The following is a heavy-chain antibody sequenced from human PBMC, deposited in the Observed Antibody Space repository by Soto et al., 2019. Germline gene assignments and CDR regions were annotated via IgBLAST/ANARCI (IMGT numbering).Heavy chain of an antibody. D-gene: IGHD6-13*01. CDR3: AKDGSDSSSWYNYFDY. CDR2: IIPIFGTG. J-gene: IGHJ4*02. CDR1: GGTFSSYA. Sequence: GASVKVSCKATGGTFSSYAISWVRQAPGQGLEWMGGIIPIFGTGNYAQKFQGRVTITADESTSTAYMELSSLRSEDTAVYYCAKDGSDSSSWYNYFDYGGQGTLVTVSS. V-gene: IGHV1-69*13.